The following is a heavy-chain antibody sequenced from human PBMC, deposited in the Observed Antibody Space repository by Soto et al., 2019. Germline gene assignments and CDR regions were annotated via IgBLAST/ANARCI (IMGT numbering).Heavy chain of an antibody. D-gene: IGHD3-16*01. Sequence: EMQLLESGGGLVQPGGSLRLSCVASGFHFSSYAMSWVRQTPGKGLEWVSGISGSGGRTYYADSVKGRFTISRDNSNNTLSLQMHILRVEDRAFYFCAKGGYYSLFDIWGQGTMVTVSA. CDR3: AKGGYYSLFDI. J-gene: IGHJ3*02. V-gene: IGHV3-23*01. CDR1: GFHFSSYA. CDR2: ISGSGGRT.